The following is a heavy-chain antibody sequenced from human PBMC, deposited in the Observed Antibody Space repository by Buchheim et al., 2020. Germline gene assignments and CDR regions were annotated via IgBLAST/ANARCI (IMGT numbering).Heavy chain of an antibody. D-gene: IGHD3-9*01. J-gene: IGHJ5*02. Sequence: QLQLQESGPGLVKPSETLSLTCTVSGGSISSSSYYWGWIRQPPGKGLEWIGSIYYSGSTYYNPSLKSRVPISVDPPKNQFYLKLSSVTAADTAVYYCARQGSDILTGYNWFDPWGQGTL. CDR2: IYYSGST. CDR1: GGSISSSSYY. CDR3: ARQGSDILTGYNWFDP. V-gene: IGHV4-39*01.